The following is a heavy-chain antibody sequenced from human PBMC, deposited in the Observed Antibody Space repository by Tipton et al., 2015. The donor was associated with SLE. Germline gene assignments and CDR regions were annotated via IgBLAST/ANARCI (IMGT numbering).Heavy chain of an antibody. CDR1: GGSISSYY. V-gene: IGHV4-59*01. CDR3: ARGQTGTGGVDY. J-gene: IGHJ4*02. Sequence: TLSLTCTVSGGSISSYYWSWIRQPPGKGLEWIGYISYSGSTNYNPSLKSRVTISVDTSKNQFSLKLSSVTAADTAVYYCARGQTGTGGVDYWGQGTLVTVS. D-gene: IGHD1-14*01. CDR2: ISYSGST.